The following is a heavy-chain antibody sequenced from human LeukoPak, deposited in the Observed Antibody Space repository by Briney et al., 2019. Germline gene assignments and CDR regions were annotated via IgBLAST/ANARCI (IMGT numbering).Heavy chain of an antibody. CDR2: IYYSGST. D-gene: IGHD2-21*02. CDR1: GDSHSRWHYY. J-gene: IGHJ4*02. Sequence: SETQTLICTLSGDSHSRWHYYWTWIRQPPGKGLEWIGYIYYSGSTYYNPSLKSRVTISVDTSKNQFSLKLSSVTAADTAVYYCASEWSYWCCDCYFDNWGQGTLVTVSS. CDR3: ASEWSYWCCDCYFDN. V-gene: IGHV4-30-4*01.